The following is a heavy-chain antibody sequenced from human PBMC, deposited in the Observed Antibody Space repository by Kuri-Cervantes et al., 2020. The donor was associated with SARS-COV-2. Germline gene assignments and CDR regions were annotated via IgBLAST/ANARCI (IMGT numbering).Heavy chain of an antibody. CDR2: IKQDGSEK. CDR3: ARDPRNLAIFGVVIKGYYYYGMDV. J-gene: IGHJ6*02. CDR1: GFTFSSYW. D-gene: IGHD3-3*01. Sequence: GGSLRLSCAASGFTFSSYWMSWVRQAPGKGLEWVANIKQDGSEKYYVDSVKGRFTISRDNAKNSLYLQMNSLRAEDTAVYYCARDPRNLAIFGVVIKGYYYYGMDVRGQGTTVTVSS. V-gene: IGHV3-7*05.